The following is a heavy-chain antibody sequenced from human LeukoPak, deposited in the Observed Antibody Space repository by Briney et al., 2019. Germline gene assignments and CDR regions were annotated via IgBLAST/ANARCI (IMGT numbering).Heavy chain of an antibody. CDR1: GGSISSYY. D-gene: IGHD3-10*01. CDR2: IYYSGST. J-gene: IGHJ6*03. V-gene: IGHV4-59*12. CDR3: ARAVVRGVMYYYYYMDV. Sequence: SETLSLTCTVSGGSISSYYWSWIRQPPGKGLGWDGYIYYSGSTNYNPSLKSRVTISVDTSKNQFSLKLSSVTAADTAVYYCARAVVRGVMYYYYYMDVWGKGATVTVSS.